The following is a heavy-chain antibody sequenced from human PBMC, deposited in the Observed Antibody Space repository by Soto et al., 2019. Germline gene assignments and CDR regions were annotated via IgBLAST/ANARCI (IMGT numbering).Heavy chain of an antibody. Sequence: LRLSCAASGLNVNSDYMNWVRQTPGKGLEWVASIYSGETTYYADSVRGRFTISSDKSKNTLYFQLSSLRIEDTAVYYCTRDGRGLGRLSLFEYWGQGVLVTVSS. CDR1: GLNVNSDY. CDR2: IYSGETT. V-gene: IGHV3-53*01. J-gene: IGHJ4*02. CDR3: TRDGRGLGRLSLFEY. D-gene: IGHD2-21*02.